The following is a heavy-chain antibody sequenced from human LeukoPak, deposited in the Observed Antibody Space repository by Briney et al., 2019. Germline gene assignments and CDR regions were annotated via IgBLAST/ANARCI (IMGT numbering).Heavy chain of an antibody. CDR2: IYYSGST. Sequence: SETLSLTCTVSGGSISSSSYYWGWIRQHPGKGLEWIGYIYYSGSTYYNPSLKSRVTISVDTSKNQFSLKLSSVTAADTAVYYCARRWLQQLVGEDWFDPWGQGTLVTVSS. CDR3: ARRWLQQLVGEDWFDP. CDR1: GGSISSSSYY. J-gene: IGHJ5*02. V-gene: IGHV4-31*03. D-gene: IGHD6-13*01.